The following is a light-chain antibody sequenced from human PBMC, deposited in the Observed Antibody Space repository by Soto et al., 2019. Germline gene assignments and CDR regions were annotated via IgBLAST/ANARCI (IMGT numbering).Light chain of an antibody. CDR2: SNY. CDR3: SAWDAXLNGYV. V-gene: IGLV1-44*01. CDR1: SSNIGSKT. J-gene: IGLJ1*01. Sequence: QSVLTQPPSASGTPGQRVTISCSGSSSNIGSKTVNWYQQLPGTAPKLLIYSNYQRPSGVPDRFSGSKSGTSASLAISGLQSEDEADYYCSAWDAXLNGYVFGTGTKVTV.